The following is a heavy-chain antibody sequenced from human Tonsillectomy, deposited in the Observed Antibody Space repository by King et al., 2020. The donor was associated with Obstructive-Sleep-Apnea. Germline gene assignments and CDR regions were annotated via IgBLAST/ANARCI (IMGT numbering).Heavy chain of an antibody. Sequence: VQLVESGGGLVQPGRSLRLSCTASGFTFGDYAMSWFRQAPGKGLGWVGFIRRQVYGGTTEYAESVKGRFTISRDDSKSIAYLQMTSLKTEDTAVYYCTRDLGYYDTSGYLGFYWGQGTLVTVSS. CDR1: GFTFGDYA. D-gene: IGHD3-22*01. V-gene: IGHV3-49*03. CDR2: IRRQVYGGTT. CDR3: TRDLGYYDTSGYLGFY. J-gene: IGHJ4*02.